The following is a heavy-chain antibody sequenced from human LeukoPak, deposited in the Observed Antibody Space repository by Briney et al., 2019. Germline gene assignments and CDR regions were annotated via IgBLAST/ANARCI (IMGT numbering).Heavy chain of an antibody. CDR2: IYHSGST. CDR1: GGSISSGGYY. V-gene: IGHV4-30-2*03. D-gene: IGHD3-10*01. Sequence: SQTLSLTCTVSGGSISSGGYYWSWIRQPPGKGLEWIGYIYHSGSTYYNPSLKSRVTISVDTSKNQFSLKLSSVTAADTAVYYCARHRGSGSYYLGYWGQGTLVTVSS. J-gene: IGHJ4*02. CDR3: ARHRGSGSYYLGY.